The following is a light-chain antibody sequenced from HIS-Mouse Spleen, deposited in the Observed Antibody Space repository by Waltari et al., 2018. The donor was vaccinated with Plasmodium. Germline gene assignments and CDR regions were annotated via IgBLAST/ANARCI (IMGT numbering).Light chain of an antibody. Sequence: EIVMTQSPATLSVSPGERATLSCRASQSVSSNLAWYQQKPGQAPRLLIYGASTRATGSPARFSGSGSGKEFTLTISSLQSEDFAVYYCQQYNNWSFTFGPGTKVDIK. V-gene: IGKV3-15*01. CDR2: GAS. CDR1: QSVSSN. J-gene: IGKJ3*01. CDR3: QQYNNWSFT.